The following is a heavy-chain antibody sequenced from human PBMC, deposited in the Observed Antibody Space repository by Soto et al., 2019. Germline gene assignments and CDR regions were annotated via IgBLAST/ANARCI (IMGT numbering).Heavy chain of an antibody. CDR3: ARETPGSSWYRTTLAFDI. CDR1: GYTFTSYG. CDR2: NSAYNGNT. J-gene: IGHJ3*02. Sequence: ASVKVSCQASGYTFTSYGISWLRQAPGQGLEWMGWNSAYNGNTNYAQKLQGRVTMTTDTSTSTAYMELRSLRSDDTAVYYCARETPGSSWYRTTLAFDIWGQGTMVTVS. D-gene: IGHD6-13*01. V-gene: IGHV1-18*01.